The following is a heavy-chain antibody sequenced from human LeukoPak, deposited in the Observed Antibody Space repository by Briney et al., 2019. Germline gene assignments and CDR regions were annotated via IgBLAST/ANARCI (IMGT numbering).Heavy chain of an antibody. Sequence: SETLSLTCTVSGGSLSSYYWSWIRQPPGKGLEWIGYIYYSGSTNYNPSLKSRVTISVDTSKNQFSLKLSSVTAADTAVYYCARGPPDYGDYDYFDYWGQGTLVTVSS. V-gene: IGHV4-59*01. D-gene: IGHD4-17*01. CDR2: IYYSGST. CDR1: GGSLSSYY. J-gene: IGHJ4*02. CDR3: ARGPPDYGDYDYFDY.